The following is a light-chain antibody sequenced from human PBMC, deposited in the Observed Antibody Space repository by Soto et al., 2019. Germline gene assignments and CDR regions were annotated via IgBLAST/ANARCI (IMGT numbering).Light chain of an antibody. CDR3: QQYGSSPRT. CDR2: NAS. J-gene: IGKJ1*01. V-gene: IGKV3-20*01. Sequence: EIVMTHSPVTLSVSPGEIATLSFRACHSVSINLAWYQQKPGQAPRLLIYNASNRTTGIPARFSGSGSGTDFTLTISSLEPEDFAVYYCQQYGSSPRTFGQGTKVDIK. CDR1: HSVSIN.